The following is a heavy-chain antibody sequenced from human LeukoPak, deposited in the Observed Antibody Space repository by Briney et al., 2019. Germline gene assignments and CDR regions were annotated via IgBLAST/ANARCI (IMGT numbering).Heavy chain of an antibody. V-gene: IGHV3-53*01. Sequence: GGSLRLSCAASEVTVSTNYMSWVRQAPGKGPEWVSVIYGVGSTDSADPVKGRFTISRDNSKNTLYLQMNSLRAEDTAVYYCARSGNSYNYGPFDYWGPGTLVTVSS. J-gene: IGHJ4*02. CDR2: IYGVGST. CDR1: EVTVSTNY. D-gene: IGHD5-24*01. CDR3: ARSGNSYNYGPFDY.